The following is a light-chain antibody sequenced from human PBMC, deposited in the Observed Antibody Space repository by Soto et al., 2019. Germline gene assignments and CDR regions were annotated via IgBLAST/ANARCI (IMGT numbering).Light chain of an antibody. CDR3: QQRINWPQNT. V-gene: IGKV3-11*01. Sequence: EIVLTQSPATLSLSPGERATLSCRASQSVSSYLAWYQQKPGQAPRPLIYDASNRATGIPARFSGSGSGTDFTLTISSLEPEDFAVYYCQQRINWPQNTFGQGTKLEIK. J-gene: IGKJ2*01. CDR2: DAS. CDR1: QSVSSY.